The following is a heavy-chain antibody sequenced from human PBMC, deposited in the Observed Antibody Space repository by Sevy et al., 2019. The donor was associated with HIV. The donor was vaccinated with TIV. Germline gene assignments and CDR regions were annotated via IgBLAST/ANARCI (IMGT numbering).Heavy chain of an antibody. CDR1: RVSFTNPA. Sequence: GGSLRLSCSTSRVSFTNPAMRWLRQAPGKGLEWVASISGSGGTKYYAGSVRGRFSISRDDSEDTVYLQMSSLRAEDTAVYYWTKNHYELVSYFEHWGQGTLVTVSS. J-gene: IGHJ1*01. V-gene: IGHV3-23*01. D-gene: IGHD3-22*01. CDR3: TKNHYELVSYFEH. CDR2: ISGSGGTK.